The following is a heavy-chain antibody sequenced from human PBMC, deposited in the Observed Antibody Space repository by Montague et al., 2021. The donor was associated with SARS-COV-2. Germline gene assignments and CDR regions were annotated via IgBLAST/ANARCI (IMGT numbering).Heavy chain of an antibody. Sequence: SETLSLTCTVSGGSISIYYWSWIRQPPGKGLEWIGYMYYDGSPKXXPSLRGRVTISVDKSKNQCSLKLSSVTAADTAVYYCARHERQWLRLYPYYFDYWGQGTLVTVSS. CDR1: GGSISIYY. CDR3: ARHERQWLRLYPYYFDY. J-gene: IGHJ4*02. V-gene: IGHV4-59*08. D-gene: IGHD5-12*01. CDR2: MYYDGSP.